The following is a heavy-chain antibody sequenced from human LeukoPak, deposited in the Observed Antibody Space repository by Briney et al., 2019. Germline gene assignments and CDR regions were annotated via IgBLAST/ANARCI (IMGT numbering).Heavy chain of an antibody. J-gene: IGHJ6*02. D-gene: IGHD2-2*01. V-gene: IGHV3-23*01. CDR1: GFTFSNYA. Sequence: PGGSLRLSCAASGFTFSNYAVSWVRQAPGKGLEWVSTISGSGGSTCYADSVKGRFTISRDNSKNTLYLQLNSLRAEDTAVYYCAKSTSPLYYYYGMDVWGQGTTVTVSS. CDR2: ISGSGGST. CDR3: AKSTSPLYYYYGMDV.